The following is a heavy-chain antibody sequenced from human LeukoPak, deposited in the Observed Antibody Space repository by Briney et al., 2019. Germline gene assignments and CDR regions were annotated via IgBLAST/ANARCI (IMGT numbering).Heavy chain of an antibody. CDR3: TRAGEVLPHDGFDI. J-gene: IGHJ3*02. Sequence: GGSLRLSCAASGFTVSSNYMSWVRQAQGKGLEWVSIIYDGGTTYYADSVRGRFTISRDISKNTVYLQMNYLRVEDTAVHFCTRAGEVLPHDGFDIWGQGTMVTVSS. D-gene: IGHD1-26*01. CDR2: IYDGGTT. CDR1: GFTVSSNY. V-gene: IGHV3-53*01.